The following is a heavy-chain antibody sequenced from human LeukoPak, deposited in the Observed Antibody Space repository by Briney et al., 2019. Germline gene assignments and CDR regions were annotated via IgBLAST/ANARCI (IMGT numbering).Heavy chain of an antibody. Sequence: GGSLRLSCAASGFTLSTYDMHWVRQGPGEGLEWVAAVGTSGHTFYPDSVKGQFTISRENARNSVYLRMNSLRAGDTAVYYCVRSFYGDHPYWGQGTLVTVSS. CDR3: VRSFYGDHPY. J-gene: IGHJ4*02. V-gene: IGHV3-13*01. CDR1: GFTLSTYD. CDR2: VGTSGHT. D-gene: IGHD4-17*01.